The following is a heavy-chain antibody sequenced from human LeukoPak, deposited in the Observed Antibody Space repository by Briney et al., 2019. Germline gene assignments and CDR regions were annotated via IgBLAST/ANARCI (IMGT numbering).Heavy chain of an antibody. Sequence: SETLSLICTVSGGSISSYYWSWVRQPPGKGLEGVGYIYYSGSTNYNPSLKSRVTISVDTSKNQFSLKLSSVTAAHTAVYYCARGGYDSSGYYFDYWGQGTLVTVSS. J-gene: IGHJ4*02. V-gene: IGHV4-59*01. D-gene: IGHD3-22*01. CDR2: IYYSGST. CDR1: GGSISSYY. CDR3: ARGGYDSSGYYFDY.